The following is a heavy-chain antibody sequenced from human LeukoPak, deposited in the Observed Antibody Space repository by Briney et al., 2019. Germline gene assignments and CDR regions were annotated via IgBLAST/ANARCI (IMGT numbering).Heavy chain of an antibody. CDR1: GFPFSSYG. D-gene: IGHD1-26*01. CDR2: ISYDGSNK. V-gene: IGHV3-30*18. Sequence: PGGSLLLSCAASGFPFSSYGMYWVRQAPGKGLEWVAVISYDGSNKYYADSVKGRFTISRDNSKNTLYLQMNSLRAEDTAVYYCAKDRAGSYLDYWGQGTLVTVSS. J-gene: IGHJ4*02. CDR3: AKDRAGSYLDY.